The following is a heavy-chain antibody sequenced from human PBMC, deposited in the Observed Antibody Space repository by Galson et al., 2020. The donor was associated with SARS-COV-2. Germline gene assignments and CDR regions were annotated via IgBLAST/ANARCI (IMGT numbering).Heavy chain of an antibody. CDR2: ISGSGGST. J-gene: IGHJ4*02. D-gene: IGHD3-9*01. CDR3: AKDLIELRYFDWLLLFDY. Sequence: GGSLRISCAPSGFTFSSYAMSWVRQAPGKGLEWVSTISGSGGSTYYADSVKGRFTISRDNSKNTLYLQMNSLRAEDTAVYYCAKDLIELRYFDWLLLFDYWGQGTLVTVSS. V-gene: IGHV3-23*01. CDR1: GFTFSSYA.